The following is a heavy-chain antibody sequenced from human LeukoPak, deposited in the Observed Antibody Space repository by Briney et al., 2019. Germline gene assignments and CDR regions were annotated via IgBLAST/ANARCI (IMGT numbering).Heavy chain of an antibody. CDR2: IRYDGGNK. V-gene: IGHV3-30*02. J-gene: IGHJ5*02. Sequence: GGSLRLSCAASGFTFSSYGMHWVRHAPGKGLERVASIRYDGGNKYYADSVKSRFTISRDNSKNTLYLQMNSLRAEDTAVYYCAKRDCSGGSCYGGNWFDPWGEGTLVTVSS. D-gene: IGHD2-15*01. CDR1: GFTFSSYG. CDR3: AKRDCSGGSCYGGNWFDP.